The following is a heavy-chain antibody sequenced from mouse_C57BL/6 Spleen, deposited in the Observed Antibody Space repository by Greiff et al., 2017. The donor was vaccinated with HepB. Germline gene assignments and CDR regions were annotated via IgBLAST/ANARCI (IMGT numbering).Heavy chain of an antibody. CDR1: GFTFSSYA. J-gene: IGHJ4*01. CDR2: ISSGGDYI. CDR3: TRDYGSTEDYYAMDY. D-gene: IGHD1-1*01. Sequence: DVQLQESGEGLVKPGGSLKLSCAASGFTFSSYAMSWVRQTPEKRLEWVAYISSGGDYIYYADTVKGRFTISRDNARNTLYLQMSSLKSEDTAMYYCTRDYGSTEDYYAMDYWGQGTSVTVSS. V-gene: IGHV5-9-1*02.